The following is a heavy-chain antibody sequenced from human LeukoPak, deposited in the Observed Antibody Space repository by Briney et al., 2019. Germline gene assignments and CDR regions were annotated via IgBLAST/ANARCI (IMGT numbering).Heavy chain of an antibody. CDR2: IYNSGST. V-gene: IGHV4-38-2*02. CDR1: GYSISSGYY. CDR3: ARGGYDFWSGYLGIHYYYYMDV. D-gene: IGHD3-3*01. Sequence: PSETLSLTCTVSGYSISSGYYWGWIRQSPGKGREWIGSIYNSGSTYYNPSLKSRVTISVDTSKNQFSLKLSSVTAADTAVYYCARGGYDFWSGYLGIHYYYYMDVWGKGTTVTVSS. J-gene: IGHJ6*03.